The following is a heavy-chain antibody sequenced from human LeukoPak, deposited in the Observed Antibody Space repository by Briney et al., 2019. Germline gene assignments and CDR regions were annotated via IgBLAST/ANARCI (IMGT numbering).Heavy chain of an antibody. J-gene: IGHJ4*02. V-gene: IGHV3-74*01. CDR1: GFTFSRYW. CDR3: ARDDYNSDFGDY. CDR2: IKSDGSST. D-gene: IGHD4-11*01. Sequence: GGSLRLSCAASGFTFSRYWMHWVRQAPEKGLVWVSRIKSDGSSTNYADYVKGRFTISRDNAKNTLYLQMNSLRAEDTAVYYCARDDYNSDFGDYWGQGTLVTVSS.